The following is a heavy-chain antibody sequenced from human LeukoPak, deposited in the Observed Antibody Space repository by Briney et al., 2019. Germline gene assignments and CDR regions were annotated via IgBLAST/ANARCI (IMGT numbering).Heavy chain of an antibody. D-gene: IGHD2-15*01. J-gene: IGHJ5*02. Sequence: SETLSLTCAVYGGSFSGYYWSWIRQPPGKGLECIGEINHSGSTNYNPSLKSRVTISVDTSKNQCSLKLSSVTAADTAVYYCARGARVVVVAATVIWFDPWGQGTLVTVSS. CDR2: INHSGST. CDR1: GGSFSGYY. CDR3: ARGARVVVVAATVIWFDP. V-gene: IGHV4-34*01.